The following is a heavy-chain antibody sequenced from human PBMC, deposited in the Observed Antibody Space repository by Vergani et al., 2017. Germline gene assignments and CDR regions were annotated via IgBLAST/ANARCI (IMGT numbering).Heavy chain of an antibody. CDR3: ARGLWDCTHIRCSPPAY. J-gene: IGHJ4*02. Sequence: EVHLVESGGGLVKPGGSLRLSCAASGFSFRSYSMNWVRQAPGKGLEWVASISGSSSYVFYRDSVEGRFTITRDNAKKSVYLQMNSLRAEDTAMYFCARGLWDCTHIRCSPPAYWGQGTQVTVSS. D-gene: IGHD2-8*01. CDR2: ISGSSSYV. CDR1: GFSFRSYS. V-gene: IGHV3-21*01.